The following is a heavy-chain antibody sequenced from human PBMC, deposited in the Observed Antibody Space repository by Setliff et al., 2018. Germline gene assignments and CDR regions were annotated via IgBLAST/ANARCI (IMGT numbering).Heavy chain of an antibody. D-gene: IGHD3-10*01. CDR3: ARDLTMVRGVIINFDYYYVMDV. CDR2: ISSSGSTI. J-gene: IGHJ6*02. Sequence: PGGSLRLSCAASGFTFSSYEMNWVRQAPGKGLEWVSYISSSGSTIYYADPVKGRFTISRDNAKNSLYLQMNSLRAEDTAVYYCARDLTMVRGVIINFDYYYVMDVWGQGTTVTVSS. CDR1: GFTFSSYE. V-gene: IGHV3-48*03.